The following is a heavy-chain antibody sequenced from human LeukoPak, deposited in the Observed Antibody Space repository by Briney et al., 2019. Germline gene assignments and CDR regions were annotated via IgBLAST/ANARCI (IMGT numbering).Heavy chain of an antibody. CDR2: IDYSGST. D-gene: IGHD1-14*01. J-gene: IGHJ4*02. V-gene: IGHV4-59*08. Sequence: SETLSLTCTVSGGSISSYYWSWIRQPPGKGLEWLGYIDYSGSTSYNPSLKGRVTISVDTSKNQFSLKLSSVTAADTAVYYCARRRGTSPDFDYWGQGTLVTVSS. CDR3: ARRRGTSPDFDY. CDR1: GGSISSYY.